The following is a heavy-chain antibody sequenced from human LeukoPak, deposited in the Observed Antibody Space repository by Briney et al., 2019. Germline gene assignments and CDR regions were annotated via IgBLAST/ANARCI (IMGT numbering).Heavy chain of an antibody. Sequence: SVKVSCKASGGTFSSYAISWVRQAPGQGLEWMGRIIPIFGTANYAQKFQGRVTITTDGSTSTAYMELSSLRSEDTAVYYCARADCSSTSCYDDYWGQGTLVTVSS. CDR1: GGTFSSYA. J-gene: IGHJ4*02. CDR2: IIPIFGTA. CDR3: ARADCSSTSCYDDY. V-gene: IGHV1-69*05. D-gene: IGHD2-2*01.